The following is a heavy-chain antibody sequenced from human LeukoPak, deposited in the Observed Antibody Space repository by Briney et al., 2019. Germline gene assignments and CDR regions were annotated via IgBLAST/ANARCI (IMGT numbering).Heavy chain of an antibody. V-gene: IGHV3-7*03. CDR2: INHNGNVN. CDR1: GFTFSSYW. J-gene: IGHJ6*02. CDR3: ARGGGLDV. Sequence: GGSLRLSCAASGFTFSSYWMNWARQAPGKGLEWVASINHNGNVNYYVDSVKGRFTISRDNAKNSLYLQMSNFRAEDTAVYFCARGGGLDVWGQGAMVTVSS. D-gene: IGHD3-16*01.